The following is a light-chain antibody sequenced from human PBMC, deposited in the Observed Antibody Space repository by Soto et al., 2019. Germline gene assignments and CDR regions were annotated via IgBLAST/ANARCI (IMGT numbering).Light chain of an antibody. CDR3: QQTYSTLPIT. V-gene: IGKV1-39*01. Sequence: DIQMTQSPSSLSASVGDRVTIACRASQSISTYVNWYQHKPGNAPKLLIYAASILQTGVPSRFSGSGSGTLLTLTISSLQPEDFATYYCQQTYSTLPITFGQGTRLDIK. CDR2: AAS. CDR1: QSISTY. J-gene: IGKJ5*01.